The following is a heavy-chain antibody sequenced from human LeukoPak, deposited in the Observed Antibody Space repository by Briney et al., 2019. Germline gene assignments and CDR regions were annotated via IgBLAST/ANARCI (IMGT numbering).Heavy chain of an antibody. J-gene: IGHJ4*02. D-gene: IGHD3-3*01. Sequence: SETLSLTCTVSGGSISSGSYYWSWIRQPAGKGLEWIGRIYTSGSTNYNPSLKSRVTISVDTSKNQFSLKLSSVTAADTAVYYCARARSIFDYWGQGTLVTVSS. CDR1: GGSISSGSYY. V-gene: IGHV4-61*02. CDR2: IYTSGST. CDR3: ARARSIFDY.